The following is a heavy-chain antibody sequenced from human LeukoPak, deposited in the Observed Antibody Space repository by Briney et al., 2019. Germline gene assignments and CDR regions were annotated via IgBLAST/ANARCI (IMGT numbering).Heavy chain of an antibody. Sequence: SETLSLTCAVYGGSFSGYYWSWIRQPPGKGLEWIGYIYYSGSTNYNPSLKSRVTILVDTSKNQFSLNLSSVTAADTAVYYCARLGYTYGPGLDYWGQGTLVTVSS. V-gene: IGHV4-59*01. D-gene: IGHD5-18*01. CDR2: IYYSGST. CDR3: ARLGYTYGPGLDY. CDR1: GGSFSGYY. J-gene: IGHJ4*02.